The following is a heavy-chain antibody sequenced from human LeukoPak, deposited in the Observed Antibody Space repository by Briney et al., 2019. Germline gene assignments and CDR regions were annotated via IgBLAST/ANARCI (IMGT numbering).Heavy chain of an antibody. J-gene: IGHJ4*02. V-gene: IGHV3-21*01. Sequence: PGGSLRLSCAASGFTFSSYSMNWVRQAPGKGLEWVSSISSSSSYIYYADSVKGRFTISRDNAKNSLYLQMNSLRAEDTAVYYCARDLRYYYDSSDYWGQGTLVTVSS. CDR1: GFTFSSYS. D-gene: IGHD3-22*01. CDR2: ISSSSSYI. CDR3: ARDLRYYYDSSDY.